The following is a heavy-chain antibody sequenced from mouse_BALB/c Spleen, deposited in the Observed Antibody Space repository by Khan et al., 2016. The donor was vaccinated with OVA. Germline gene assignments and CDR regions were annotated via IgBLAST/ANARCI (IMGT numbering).Heavy chain of an antibody. D-gene: IGHD2-14*01. V-gene: IGHV1-4*01. CDR1: GYTFTSNT. CDR3: ARRTTAYTLDY. J-gene: IGHJ4*01. CDR2: INPRTGYI. Sequence: QVQLQQSGAELARPGASVMMSCKTSGYTFTSNTLHWVQQRPGQGLEWIGYINPRTGYINYIQHFKDKATLTADKSSNTAYMELSTLTSADSALYYCARRTTAYTLDYWGQGTSVTVSS.